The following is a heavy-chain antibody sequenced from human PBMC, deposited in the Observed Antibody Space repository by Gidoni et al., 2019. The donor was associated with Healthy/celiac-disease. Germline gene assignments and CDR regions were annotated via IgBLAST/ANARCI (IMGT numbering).Heavy chain of an antibody. D-gene: IGHD6-19*01. V-gene: IGHV4-39*01. CDR2: IYYSGST. J-gene: IGHJ5*02. Sequence: QLQLQESGPGLVTPSETLSLTCTVSGGSISSSSYYWGWIRQPPGKGLEWIGSIYYSGSTYYNPSLKSRVTISVDTSKNQFSLKLSSVTAADTAVYYCATAYSSGWYDIMAFRRDNWFDPWGQGTLVTVSS. CDR3: ATAYSSGWYDIMAFRRDNWFDP. CDR1: GGSISSSSYY.